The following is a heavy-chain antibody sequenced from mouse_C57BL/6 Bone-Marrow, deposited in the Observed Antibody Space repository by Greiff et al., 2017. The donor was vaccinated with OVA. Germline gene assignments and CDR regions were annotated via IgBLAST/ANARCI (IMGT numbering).Heavy chain of an antibody. J-gene: IGHJ2*01. CDR1: GYTFTSYG. V-gene: IGHV1-81*01. CDR2: IYPRSGNT. CDR3: ARCYYGIPYYFDH. D-gene: IGHD1-1*01. Sequence: VQLQQSGAELARPGASVKLSCKASGYTFTSYGISWVKQRTGQGLEWIGEIYPRSGNTYYNEKFKGKATLTADKSSSTAYMELRSLTSEDSAVYFCARCYYGIPYYFDHWGQGTTLTVSS.